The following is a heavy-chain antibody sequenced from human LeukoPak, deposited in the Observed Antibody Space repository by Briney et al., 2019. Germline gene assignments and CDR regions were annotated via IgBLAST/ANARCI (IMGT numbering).Heavy chain of an antibody. CDR1: GFTLDDYA. Sequence: AGGSLTLSCAASGFTLDDYAMSWVRQGPGKGLEWVSGISWIGSSTGHADSVKGRFTISRDNARNSLYLQMNSLRAEDTAFYYCARVLRHFDWSPFDYWGQGILVTVSS. V-gene: IGHV3-20*04. CDR3: ARVLRHFDWSPFDY. J-gene: IGHJ4*02. CDR2: ISWIGSST. D-gene: IGHD3-9*01.